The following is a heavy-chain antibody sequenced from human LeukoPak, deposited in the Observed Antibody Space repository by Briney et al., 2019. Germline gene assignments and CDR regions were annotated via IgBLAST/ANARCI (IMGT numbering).Heavy chain of an antibody. CDR1: GFTFSSYA. Sequence: PGRSLRLSCAASGFTFSSYAMHWVRQAPGKGLEWVAVISYDETNKYYADSVKGQFTISRDNSKNTLYLQMNSLRAEDTAVYYCARETGSAVGSTDFDYWGQGTLVTVSS. V-gene: IGHV3-30-3*01. D-gene: IGHD4-17*01. CDR2: ISYDETNK. J-gene: IGHJ4*02. CDR3: ARETGSAVGSTDFDY.